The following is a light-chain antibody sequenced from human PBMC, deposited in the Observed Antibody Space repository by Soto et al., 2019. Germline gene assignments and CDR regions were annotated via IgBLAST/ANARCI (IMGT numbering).Light chain of an antibody. Sequence: QSALTQPASVSGSPGQSITISCTGTSSDVGGYNYVSWYQQHPGKAPKLLIYDVTNRPSGVSNRFSGSKSGDTASLTISGLQGEDEADYYCCSYTSSSTRVFGGGTKLTV. J-gene: IGLJ3*02. CDR1: SSDVGGYNY. CDR2: DVT. V-gene: IGLV2-14*01. CDR3: CSYTSSSTRV.